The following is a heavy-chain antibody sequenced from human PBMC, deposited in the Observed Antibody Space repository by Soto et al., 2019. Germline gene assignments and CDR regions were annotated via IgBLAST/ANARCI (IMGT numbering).Heavy chain of an antibody. V-gene: IGHV1-69*13. Sequence: ASVKVSCKASGGTFSSYAISWVRQAPGQGLEWMGGIIPIFGTANYAQKFQGRVTITADESTSTAYMELSSLRSEDTAVYYCATGPPLACHDYWGQGTLVTVSS. CDR3: ATGPPLACHDY. CDR2: IIPIFGTA. CDR1: GGTFSSYA. D-gene: IGHD3-16*02. J-gene: IGHJ4*02.